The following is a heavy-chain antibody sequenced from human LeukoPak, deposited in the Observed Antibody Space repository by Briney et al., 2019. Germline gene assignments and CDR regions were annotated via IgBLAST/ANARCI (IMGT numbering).Heavy chain of an antibody. CDR1: GYTFTGYY. CDR2: INPNSGGT. V-gene: IGHV1-2*02. Sequence: ASVKVSCKASGYTFTGYYMHWVRQAPGQGLEWMGWINPNSGGTNYAQKFQGRVTMTRDTSISTAYMELSRLRSDDTAVYYCARDPYYYDSSGYYHNDYWGQGTLVTVSS. CDR3: ARDPYYYDSSGYYHNDY. D-gene: IGHD3-22*01. J-gene: IGHJ4*02.